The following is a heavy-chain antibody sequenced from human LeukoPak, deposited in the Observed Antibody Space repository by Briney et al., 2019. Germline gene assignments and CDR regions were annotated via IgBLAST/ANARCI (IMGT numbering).Heavy chain of an antibody. V-gene: IGHV1-69*13. D-gene: IGHD2-2*01. J-gene: IGHJ6*02. CDR3: ARVLCLRRSTSCVRYYYYYGMDV. CDR2: IIPIFGTA. Sequence: ASVKVSCKASGGTFSSYAISWVRQAPGQGLEWMGGIIPIFGTANYAQKFQGRVTITADESTSTAYMGLSSLRSEDTAVYYCARVLCLRRSTSCVRYYYYYGMDVWGQGTTVTVSS. CDR1: GGTFSSYA.